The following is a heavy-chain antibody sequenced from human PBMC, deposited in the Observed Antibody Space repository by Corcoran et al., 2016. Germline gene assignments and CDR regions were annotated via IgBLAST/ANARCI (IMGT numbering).Heavy chain of an antibody. CDR3: ARDYYDSSGFIQDYCDY. CDR1: GGSFSGYY. D-gene: IGHD3-22*01. V-gene: IGHV4-34*01. Sequence: QVQLQQWGAGLLKPSETLSLTCAVYGGSFSGYYWSWIRQPPGKGLEWIGEINHSGSTNYNPSLKSRVTISVDTSKNQFSLKLSSVTAADTAVYYCARDYYDSSGFIQDYCDYWGQGTLVTVSS. CDR2: INHSGST. J-gene: IGHJ4*02.